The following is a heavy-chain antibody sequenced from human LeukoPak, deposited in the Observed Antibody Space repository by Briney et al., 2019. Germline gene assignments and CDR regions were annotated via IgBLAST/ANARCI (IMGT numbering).Heavy chain of an antibody. V-gene: IGHV4-34*01. CDR3: ARGYDILTNDY. CDR2: INHSGST. CDR1: GGSFSGYY. J-gene: IGHJ4*02. D-gene: IGHD3-9*01. Sequence: SETLSLTCAVYGGSFSGYYWSWIRQPPGKGLEWIGEINHSGSTNYNPSLKSRVTISVDTSKNQFSLKLSSVTAADTAVYYCARGYDILTNDYWGQGTLVTVSS.